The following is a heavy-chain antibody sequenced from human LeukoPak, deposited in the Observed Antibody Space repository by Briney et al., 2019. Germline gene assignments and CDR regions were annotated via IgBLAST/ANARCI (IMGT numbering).Heavy chain of an antibody. Sequence: GGSLRLSCAASGFTFISYGMHWVRQAPGKGLEWVAFIRYDGSNKYYADSVKGRFTISRDNSKNTLYLQMNSLRAEDTAVYYCAKDPYYDILTGYYSRFDYWGQGTLVTVSS. CDR1: GFTFISYG. J-gene: IGHJ4*02. CDR2: IRYDGSNK. D-gene: IGHD3-9*01. V-gene: IGHV3-30*02. CDR3: AKDPYYDILTGYYSRFDY.